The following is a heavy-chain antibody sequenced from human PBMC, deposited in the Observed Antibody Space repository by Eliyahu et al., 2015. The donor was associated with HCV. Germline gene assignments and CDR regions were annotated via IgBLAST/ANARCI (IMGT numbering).Heavy chain of an antibody. CDR2: IGTSGDLI. V-gene: IGHV3-48*03. Sequence: EVQLVESGGGLVQPGGSLRLSCAASGFPFSGYEMNWVRQAPGKGLEWVSFIGTSGDLIYYADSVKGRFTISRDNAKNSLYLQMNSLRAEDTAVYFCARKVSGQWLGLYYFDYWGQGTLVTVSS. J-gene: IGHJ4*02. CDR1: GFPFSGYE. CDR3: ARKVSGQWLGLYYFDY. D-gene: IGHD6-19*01.